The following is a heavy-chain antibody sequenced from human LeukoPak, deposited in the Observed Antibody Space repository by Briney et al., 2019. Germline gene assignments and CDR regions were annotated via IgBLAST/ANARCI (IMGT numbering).Heavy chain of an antibody. CDR1: GFTFSSYA. J-gene: IGHJ4*02. CDR2: IIGNGGST. V-gene: IGHV3-23*01. Sequence: GGSLRLSCAASGFTFSSYAMSWVRQAPGKGLEWVSGIIGNGGSTYYADSVKGRFTISRDNSKNTFYLQMDSLRAEDTAIYYCAKEPFARGNDYWGQGTLVTVSS. CDR3: AKEPFARGNDY. D-gene: IGHD2/OR15-2a*01.